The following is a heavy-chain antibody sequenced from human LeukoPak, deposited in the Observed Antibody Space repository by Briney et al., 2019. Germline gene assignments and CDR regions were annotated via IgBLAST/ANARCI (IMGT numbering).Heavy chain of an antibody. V-gene: IGHV1-24*01. D-gene: IGHD3-10*01. CDR2: FDPEDGET. Sequence: ASVKVSCKVSGYTLTELSMHWVRQAPGKGLELTGGFDPEDGETIYAQKFQGRVTMTEDTSTDTAYMELSSLRSEDTAVYYCATSYGSGSYYLDYWGQGTLVTVSS. CDR3: ATSYGSGSYYLDY. CDR1: GYTLTELS. J-gene: IGHJ4*02.